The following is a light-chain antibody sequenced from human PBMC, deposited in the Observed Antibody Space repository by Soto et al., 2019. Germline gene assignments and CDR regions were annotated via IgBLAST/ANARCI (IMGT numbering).Light chain of an antibody. CDR3: QQRSNWPPIT. Sequence: EFVLTQSPGTLSLSPVERATLSCMASQTVRNNYLAWYQQKPGQAPRLLIYDASTRATDIPARFSGSGFGTDFTLTISSLEPEDAAVYYCQQRSNWPPITFGQGTRLEIK. J-gene: IGKJ5*01. V-gene: IGKV3-11*01. CDR1: QTVRNNY. CDR2: DAS.